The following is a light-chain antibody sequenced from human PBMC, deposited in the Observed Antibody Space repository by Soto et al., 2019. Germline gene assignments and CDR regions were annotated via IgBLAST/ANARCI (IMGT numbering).Light chain of an antibody. CDR3: QQYNNWPQT. V-gene: IGKV3D-15*01. CDR1: QSVSSN. J-gene: IGKJ1*01. CDR2: GAS. Sequence: EIVMTQSPATLSVSPGERATLSCRASQSVSSNLAWYQQKPGQAPRLLIYGASTRATGIPARFSGSGSGTEFTRPLSSLQSEDFAVYDCQQYNNWPQTFGQGTKVEIK.